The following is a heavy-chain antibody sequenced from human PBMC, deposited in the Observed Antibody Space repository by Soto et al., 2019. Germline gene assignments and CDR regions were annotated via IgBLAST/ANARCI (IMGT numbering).Heavy chain of an antibody. V-gene: IGHV1-18*01. Sequence: ASVKVSCKASGYTFTSYGISWVRQAPGQGLEWMGWISAYNGNTNYAQKLQGRVTMTTDTSTSTAYMELRSLRSDDTAVYYCASVVYYYDSSGYYLDAFDIWGQGTMVTVSS. CDR2: ISAYNGNT. CDR1: GYTFTSYG. D-gene: IGHD3-22*01. J-gene: IGHJ3*02. CDR3: ASVVYYYDSSGYYLDAFDI.